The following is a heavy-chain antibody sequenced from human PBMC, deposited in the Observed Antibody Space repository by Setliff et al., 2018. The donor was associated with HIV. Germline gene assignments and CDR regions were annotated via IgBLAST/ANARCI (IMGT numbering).Heavy chain of an antibody. Sequence: GGSLRLSCAASGFTFSNHWMYWVRQVPGKGLVWVSRISSDGTSKSYADSVKGRFTISRDNVKNSLYLQMNSLRAEDTAVYYCARDSESGRFVVVTAPYYYMDVWGKGTTVTVSS. CDR2: ISSDGTSK. CDR3: ARDSESGRFVVVTAPYYYMDV. CDR1: GFTFSNHW. V-gene: IGHV3-74*01. D-gene: IGHD2-21*02. J-gene: IGHJ6*03.